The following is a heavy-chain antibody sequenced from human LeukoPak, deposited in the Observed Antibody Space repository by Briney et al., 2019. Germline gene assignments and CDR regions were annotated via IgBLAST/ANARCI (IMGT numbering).Heavy chain of an antibody. Sequence: PAETLCLTCTVSGGSISSYYWSWIRQPAGKGLEWIGRIYTSGSTNYNPSLKSRVTMSVDTSKNQFSLKLSSVTAADTAVYYCARDQENYGSSGYDYWGQGTLVAGSS. CDR3: ARDQENYGSSGYDY. CDR1: GGSISSYY. D-gene: IGHD6-19*01. CDR2: IYTSGST. V-gene: IGHV4-4*07. J-gene: IGHJ4*02.